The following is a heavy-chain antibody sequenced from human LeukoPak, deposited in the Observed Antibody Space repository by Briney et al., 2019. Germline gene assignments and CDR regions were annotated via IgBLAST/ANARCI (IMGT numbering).Heavy chain of an antibody. D-gene: IGHD3-22*01. J-gene: IGHJ4*02. V-gene: IGHV4-59*11. CDR1: GGSISSHY. CDR2: IYYSGST. Sequence: SETLSLTCTVSGGSISSHYWSWIRQPPGKGLEWIGYIYYSGSTNYNPSLKSRVTISVDTSKNQFSLKLSSVTAADTAVYYRARDREGYYDSSGEFDYWGQGTLVTVSS. CDR3: ARDREGYYDSSGEFDY.